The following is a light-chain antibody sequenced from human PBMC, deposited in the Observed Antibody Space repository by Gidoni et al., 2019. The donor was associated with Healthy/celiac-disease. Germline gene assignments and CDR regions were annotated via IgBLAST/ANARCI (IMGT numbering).Light chain of an antibody. V-gene: IGKV1-5*03. CDR2: KAS. CDR1: QSISSW. CDR3: QQYNSYST. Sequence: DIQMIQSPSTLSASVGDRVTITCRASQSISSWLAWYQQKPGKATKLLIYKASSLESGVPSRFSGSGSGTEFTLTISSLQPDDFATYYCQQYNSYSTFGQGTKVEIK. J-gene: IGKJ1*01.